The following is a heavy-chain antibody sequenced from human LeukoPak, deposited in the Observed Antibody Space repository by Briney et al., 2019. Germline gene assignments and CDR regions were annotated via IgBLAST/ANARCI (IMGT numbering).Heavy chain of an antibody. CDR3: ARDQEGFDY. J-gene: IGHJ4*02. CDR1: GYTFTGYY. CDR2: IYPRDGST. Sequence: ASVKVSCKAPGYTFTGYYIHWVRQAPGQGLEWMGMIYPRDGSTSYAQKFQGRVTVTRDTSTSTVHMELSGLRSEDTAVYYCARDQEGFDYWGQGTLVTVSS. V-gene: IGHV1-46*01.